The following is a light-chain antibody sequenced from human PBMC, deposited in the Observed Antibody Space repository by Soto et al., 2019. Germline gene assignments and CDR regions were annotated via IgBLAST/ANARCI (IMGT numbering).Light chain of an antibody. J-gene: IGKJ1*01. Sequence: EIVLTQSPATLSVSPGERATLSCRASQSVRSNLAWYQQKPGLAPRLLIYGASTRAAGIPARFSGSGSGTEFTLTISSLQSEDFAVYYCQQYNNWLWTFGQGTKVDI. CDR3: QQYNNWLWT. V-gene: IGKV3-15*01. CDR2: GAS. CDR1: QSVRSN.